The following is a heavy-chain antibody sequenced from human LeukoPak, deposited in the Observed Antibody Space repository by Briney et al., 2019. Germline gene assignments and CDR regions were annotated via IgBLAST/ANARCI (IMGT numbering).Heavy chain of an antibody. V-gene: IGHV1-46*03. D-gene: IGHD2/OR15-2a*01. CDR2: INLSGDGT. CDR3: VRDNSRNNRAWWFDP. J-gene: IGHJ5*02. Sequence: ASPRVSCKASGVTFTSYYMHSGPEAPGQGREGRGIINLSGDGTTYAQKFQGRVTMTRDTTTSTVHMEKSRLRSEEKPLYYCVRDNSRNNRAWWFDPWGQGTLVTVSS. CDR1: GVTFTSYY.